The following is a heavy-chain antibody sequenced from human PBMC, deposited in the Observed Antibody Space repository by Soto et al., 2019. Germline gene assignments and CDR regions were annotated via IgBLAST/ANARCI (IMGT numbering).Heavy chain of an antibody. CDR2: ISASGGST. Sequence: ASVKVSCKASGYTFTSYGISWVRQAPGQGLEWMGWISASGGSTSYAQKFQGRVTMTRDTSTSTVYMELSSLRSEDTAVYYCARSPSDYGDYKDYYYGKDVWGQGTTVTVSS. J-gene: IGHJ6*02. CDR1: GYTFTSYG. D-gene: IGHD4-17*01. V-gene: IGHV1-18*01. CDR3: ARSPSDYGDYKDYYYGKDV.